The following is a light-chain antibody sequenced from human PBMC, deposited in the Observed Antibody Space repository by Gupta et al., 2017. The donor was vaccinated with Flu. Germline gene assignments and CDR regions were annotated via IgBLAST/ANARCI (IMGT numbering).Light chain of an antibody. J-gene: IGLJ3*02. CDR1: SAVCGNSY. V-gene: IGLV2-8*01. CDR3: HSNAGSNIWV. CDR2: EAN. Sequence: SAVCGNSYACWYQQPPGQAPRPLIYEANNRPSGVPDRFSGSNSGNTAALTVSGAQAEDESDYYCHSNAGSNIWVFGGGTKLTVL.